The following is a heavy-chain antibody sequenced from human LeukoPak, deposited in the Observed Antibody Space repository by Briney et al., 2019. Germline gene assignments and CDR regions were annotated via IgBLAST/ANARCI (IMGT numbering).Heavy chain of an antibody. CDR1: GGSISSYY. V-gene: IGHV4-30-4*08. D-gene: IGHD2-2*02. Sequence: SETLSLTCTVSGGSISSYYWSWIRQPPGKGLEWIGYIYYSGSTYYNPSLKSRVTISVDTSKNQFSLKLSSVTAADTAVYYCARVLGYCSSTSCYTHLDYWGQGTLVTVSS. J-gene: IGHJ4*02. CDR3: ARVLGYCSSTSCYTHLDY. CDR2: IYYSGST.